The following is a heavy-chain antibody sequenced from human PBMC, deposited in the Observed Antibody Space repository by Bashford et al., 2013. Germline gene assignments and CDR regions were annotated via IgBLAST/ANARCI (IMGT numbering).Heavy chain of an antibody. CDR3: ARVRRGSGYFDY. CDR1: GYTFTSYY. J-gene: IGHJ4*02. D-gene: IGHD3-10*01. V-gene: IGHV1-46*01. Sequence: ASVKGLPARASGYTFTSYYMHWVRQAPGQGLEWMGIINPSGGSTSYAQKFQGRVTMTRDTSTSTVYMELSSLRSEDTAVYYCARVRRGSGYFDYWGQGT. CDR2: INPSGGST.